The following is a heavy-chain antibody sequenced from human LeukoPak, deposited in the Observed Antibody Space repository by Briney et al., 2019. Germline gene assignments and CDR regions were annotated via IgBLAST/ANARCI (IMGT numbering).Heavy chain of an antibody. V-gene: IGHV3-23*01. Sequence: GGSLRLSCAASGFTFSSYAMSWVRQAPGKGLEWVSAISGSGGSTYYADSVKGRFTISRDNAKNSLYLQMNSLRAEDTAVYYCARDMVRGSDYYYGMDVWGQGTTVTVSS. CDR1: GFTFSSYA. CDR3: ARDMVRGSDYYYGMDV. J-gene: IGHJ6*02. CDR2: ISGSGGST. D-gene: IGHD3-10*01.